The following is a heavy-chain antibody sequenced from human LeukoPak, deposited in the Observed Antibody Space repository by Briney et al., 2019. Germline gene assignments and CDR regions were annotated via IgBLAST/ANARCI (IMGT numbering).Heavy chain of an antibody. D-gene: IGHD2-15*01. CDR1: GFTFSTSW. CDR2: ISNDGNT. Sequence: GGSLRLSCEASGFTFSTSWMHWVRQVPGKGLVWVSRISNDGNTRYADSVKGRFTISRDNAKNTLYLQMNSLRAEDTAVYYCARPSTMVVAATTPFDYWGQGTVVTVSS. CDR3: ARPSTMVVAATTPFDY. V-gene: IGHV3-74*01. J-gene: IGHJ4*02.